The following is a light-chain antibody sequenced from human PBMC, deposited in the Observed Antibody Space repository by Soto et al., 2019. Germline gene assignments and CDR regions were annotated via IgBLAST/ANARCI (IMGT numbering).Light chain of an antibody. J-gene: IGKJ4*01. V-gene: IGKV3-11*01. CDR3: QQRSNWPGT. Sequence: EIVLTQSPATLSLSPGEIATLSCRASQSVSSYLAWYQQKPGQAPRLLIDDASNRATGIPARFSGSGSGTDFALTISSLEPEDFAVYYCQQRSNWPGTFGGGTKVEIK. CDR2: DAS. CDR1: QSVSSY.